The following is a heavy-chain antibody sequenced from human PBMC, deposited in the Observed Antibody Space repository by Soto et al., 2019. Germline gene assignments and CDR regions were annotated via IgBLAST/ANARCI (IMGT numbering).Heavy chain of an antibody. J-gene: IGHJ6*02. CDR3: ARGGDVNYYHGMDV. CDR1: GYTFTSYG. Sequence: QVQLVQSGGEVKKPGASVKLSCTASGYTFTSYGISWVRQAPGQGLEWMGWISAYNGNTNYAQNVQGRVTMTTDTSXRTAYMDLRSLRSDDTAVYYCARGGDVNYYHGMDVWGQGTTVTVSS. D-gene: IGHD5-12*01. V-gene: IGHV1-18*01. CDR2: ISAYNGNT.